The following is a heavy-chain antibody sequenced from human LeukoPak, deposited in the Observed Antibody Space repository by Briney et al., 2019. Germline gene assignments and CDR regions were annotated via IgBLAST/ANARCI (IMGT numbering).Heavy chain of an antibody. D-gene: IGHD2-15*01. V-gene: IGHV4-59*08. CDR1: GGSISSHY. J-gene: IGHJ5*02. CDR2: IYYSGST. Sequence: SETLSLTCTVSGGSISSHYWSWIRQPPGKGLEWIGYIYYSGSTNYNPSLKSRVTISVDTSKNQFSLKLSSVTAADTAVYYCARPVVAATWDWFDPWGQGTLVTVSS. CDR3: ARPVVAATWDWFDP.